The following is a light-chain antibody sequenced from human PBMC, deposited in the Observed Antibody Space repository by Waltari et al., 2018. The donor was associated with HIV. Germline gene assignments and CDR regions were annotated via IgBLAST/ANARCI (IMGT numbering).Light chain of an antibody. Sequence: EKVMTQSPVTLFVSPGARATLRCRASQSVSSDLAWYQQRPGQAPRLLIYGASTRATGIPARFSGSGSGTEFTLTISSLQSEDFAVYYCQQYNDWPPGYTFGQGTKLQIK. CDR1: QSVSSD. V-gene: IGKV3-15*01. CDR3: QQYNDWPPGYT. CDR2: GAS. J-gene: IGKJ2*01.